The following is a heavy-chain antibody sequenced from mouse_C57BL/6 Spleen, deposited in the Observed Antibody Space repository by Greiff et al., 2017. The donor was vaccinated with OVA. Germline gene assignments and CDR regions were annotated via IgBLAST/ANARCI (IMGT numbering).Heavy chain of an antibody. J-gene: IGHJ2*01. CDR3: ARDGYGSSYVYYFDY. CDR1: GFTFSSYA. V-gene: IGHV5-4*01. D-gene: IGHD1-1*01. CDR2: ISDGGSYT. Sequence: DVHLVESGGGLVKPGGSLKLSCAASGFTFSSYAMSWVRQTPEKRLEWVATISDGGSYTYYPDNVKGRFTISRDNAKNNLYLQRSHLKSEDTAMYYCARDGYGSSYVYYFDYWGQGTTLTVSS.